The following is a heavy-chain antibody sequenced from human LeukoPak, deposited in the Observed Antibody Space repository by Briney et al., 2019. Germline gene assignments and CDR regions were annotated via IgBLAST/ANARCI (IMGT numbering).Heavy chain of an antibody. V-gene: IGHV1-2*02. D-gene: IGHD2-21*02. CDR2: INPNSGGT. Sequence: ASVKVSCKASGFTFTDHYLHWVRQAPGQGLEWMGWINPNSGGTNYAQKFQGRVTMTRDTSISTAYMELSRLRSDDTAVYYCATERAYCGGDCYRDAFDIWGQGTMVTVSS. J-gene: IGHJ3*02. CDR3: ATERAYCGGDCYRDAFDI. CDR1: GFTFTDHY.